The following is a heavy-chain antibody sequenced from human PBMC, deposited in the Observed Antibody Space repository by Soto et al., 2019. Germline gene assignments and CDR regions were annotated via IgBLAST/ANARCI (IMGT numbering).Heavy chain of an antibody. D-gene: IGHD3-22*01. CDR1: GGSISSYY. Sequence: QVQLQESGPGLVKPSETLSLSCSVSGGSISSYYWSWIRQPPGKGLEWIAYIYYSGSTSYNPSLNSRGSISLDTSKNQFSLRLSSVTAADTAVYYCARTYDGSGPNSGGYGFDIWGQGTMVTVSS. V-gene: IGHV4-59*01. J-gene: IGHJ3*02. CDR3: ARTYDGSGPNSGGYGFDI. CDR2: IYYSGST.